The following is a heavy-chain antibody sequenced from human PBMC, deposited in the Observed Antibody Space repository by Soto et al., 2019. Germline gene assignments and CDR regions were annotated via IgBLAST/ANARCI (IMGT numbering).Heavy chain of an antibody. CDR1: GYTFTNYD. V-gene: IGHV1-8*01. Sequence: QVHLVQSGAEVKRPGASVTVSCRASGYTFTNYDINWVRQATGQGLEWMGWMNTNSGDTGYAQNFQGRVTMTRNTSTITDYMELSSLISDATAVYYCARAPFVGFSEWLPVYYNWVDPWGQGTVVTVSP. CDR3: ARAPFVGFSEWLPVYYNWVDP. J-gene: IGHJ5*02. D-gene: IGHD3-3*01. CDR2: MNTNSGDT.